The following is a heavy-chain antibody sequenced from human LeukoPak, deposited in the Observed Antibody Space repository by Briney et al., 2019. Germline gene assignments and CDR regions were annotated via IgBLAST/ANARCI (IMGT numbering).Heavy chain of an antibody. CDR3: ARDRFDYGDNYYFDY. V-gene: IGHV1-46*01. J-gene: IGHJ4*02. CDR1: GYTFTSYY. D-gene: IGHD4-17*01. CDR2: INPSGGST. Sequence: ASVKVSCKASGYTFTSYYMHWVRHAPGQGLGWMGIINPSGGSTSYAQKFQGRVTMTRDTSTSTVYMELSSLRSEDTAVYYCARDRFDYGDNYYFDYWGQGTLVTVSS.